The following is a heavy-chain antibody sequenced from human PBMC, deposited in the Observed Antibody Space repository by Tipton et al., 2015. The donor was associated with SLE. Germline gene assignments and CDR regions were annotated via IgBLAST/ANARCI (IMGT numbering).Heavy chain of an antibody. CDR2: ISAYNGNT. D-gene: IGHD2-2*02. V-gene: IGHV1-18*01. Sequence: QLVQSGAEVKKPGASVKVSCKASGYTFTSYGISWVRQAPGQGLEWMGWISAYNGNTNYAQKLQGRVTMTTDTSTSTAYMELRSLRSDDTAVYYCARDLSYCSSTSCYSAGSEYFQHWGQGTLVTVSS. CDR1: GYTFTSYG. CDR3: ARDLSYCSSTSCYSAGSEYFQH. J-gene: IGHJ1*01.